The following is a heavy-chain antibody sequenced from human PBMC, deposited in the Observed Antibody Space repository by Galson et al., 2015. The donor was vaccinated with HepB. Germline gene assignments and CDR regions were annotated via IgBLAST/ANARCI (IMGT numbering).Heavy chain of an antibody. CDR1: GGSISSGGYY. Sequence: TLSLTCTVSGGSISSGGYYWSWIRQHPGKGLEWIGYIYYSGSTYYNPSLKSRVTISVDTSKNQFSLKLSSVTAADTAVYYCARGGGYDPRFDPWGQGTLVTVSS. D-gene: IGHD3-3*01. V-gene: IGHV4-31*03. CDR3: ARGGGYDPRFDP. CDR2: IYYSGST. J-gene: IGHJ5*02.